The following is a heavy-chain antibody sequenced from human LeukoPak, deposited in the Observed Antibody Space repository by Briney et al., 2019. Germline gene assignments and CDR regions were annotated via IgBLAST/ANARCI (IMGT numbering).Heavy chain of an antibody. Sequence: SETLSLTCTVSGGPISSYYWSGIREPPGKALEWMGNIYYSGSTNYNPSLKSRVTISVDTSKNQFSLKLSSVTAADTAVYYCTRGSIAYYYMDVWGKGTTVTISS. CDR1: GGPISSYY. CDR2: IYYSGST. V-gene: IGHV4-59*01. D-gene: IGHD3-22*01. J-gene: IGHJ6*03. CDR3: TRGSIAYYYMDV.